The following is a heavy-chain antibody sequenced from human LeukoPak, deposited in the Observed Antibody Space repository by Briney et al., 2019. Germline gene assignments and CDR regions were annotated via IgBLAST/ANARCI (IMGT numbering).Heavy chain of an antibody. CDR2: IKQDGSEK. D-gene: IGHD3-10*01. J-gene: IGHJ4*02. V-gene: IGHV3-7*01. CDR1: GFIFSSYW. Sequence: GGSPRLSCAASGFIFSSYWMSWVRQAPGKGLEWVANIKQDGSEKYYVDSVKGRFTISRDNAKNSLYLQMNSLRVEDTAVYYCATYYYGSGSHFDYWGQGTLVTVSS. CDR3: ATYYYGSGSHFDY.